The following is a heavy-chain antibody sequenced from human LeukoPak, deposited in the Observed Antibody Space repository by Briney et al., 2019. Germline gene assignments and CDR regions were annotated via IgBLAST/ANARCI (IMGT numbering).Heavy chain of an antibody. V-gene: IGHV4-59*01. CDR2: IYYSGST. CDR3: ARDVMNEDAFDI. Sequence: SETLSLTCTVSGGSISSYYWSWIRQPPGKGLEWIGYIYYSGSTNYNPSLKSRVTISVDTSKNQFSLKLSSVTAADTAVYYCARDVMNEDAFDIWGQGTMVTVSS. J-gene: IGHJ3*02. CDR1: GGSISSYY. D-gene: IGHD1-1*01.